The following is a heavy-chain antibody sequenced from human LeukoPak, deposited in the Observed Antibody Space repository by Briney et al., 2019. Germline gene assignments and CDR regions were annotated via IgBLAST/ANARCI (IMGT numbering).Heavy chain of an antibody. V-gene: IGHV1-2*02. CDR1: GYTLTGYY. Sequence: ASVKVCCKASGYTLTGYYMHWVRQAPGQGLEWMGWINPNSGGTNYAQKFQGRVTMARDTSISTAYMELSRLRSDDTAVYYCARTKITFGGAIVIGVNYGMDVWGQGTTVTVSS. J-gene: IGHJ6*02. D-gene: IGHD3-16*02. CDR3: ARTKITFGGAIVIGVNYGMDV. CDR2: INPNSGGT.